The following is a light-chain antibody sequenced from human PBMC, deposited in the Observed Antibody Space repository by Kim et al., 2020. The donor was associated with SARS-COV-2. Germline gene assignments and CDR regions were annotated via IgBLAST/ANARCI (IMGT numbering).Light chain of an antibody. CDR2: STN. J-gene: IGLJ3*02. CDR3: LLYYGGQGV. V-gene: IGLV7-43*01. CDR1: TGAVTSDNY. Sequence: PGGTLTLTCASRTGAVTSDNYPNWCQQKPGQAPRTLIYSTNVKLSWTPAHFSGSLLGGKAALTLSGVQPEDEDDYYCLLYYGGQGVFGGGTQLTVL.